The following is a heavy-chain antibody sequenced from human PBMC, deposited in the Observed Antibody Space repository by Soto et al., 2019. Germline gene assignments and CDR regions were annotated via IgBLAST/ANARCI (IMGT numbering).Heavy chain of an antibody. CDR2: ISATGTT. V-gene: IGHV4-4*07. Sequence: SETLSLTCTVSGASISGFYWSWIRKSAGKGLEWIGRISATGTTDYNPSLKSRVMMSVATSKEEFSLKLSSVTAADTAVYYGVIDPTKTVRDWFEPWGQRISVTVSS. J-gene: IGHJ5*02. CDR3: VIDPTKTVRDWFEP. CDR1: GASISGFY. D-gene: IGHD1-1*01.